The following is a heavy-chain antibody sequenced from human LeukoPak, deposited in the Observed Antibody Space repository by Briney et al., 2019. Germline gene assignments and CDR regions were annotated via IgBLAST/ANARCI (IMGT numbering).Heavy chain of an antibody. D-gene: IGHD2-21*02. CDR3: ASDLVVVTATYYYYYGMDV. V-gene: IGHV3-23*01. CDR1: GFAFSRYA. CDR2: ISGSGGST. Sequence: GGSLRLSCAASGFAFSRYAMTWVRQAPGKGLEWVSAISGSGGSTYYADSVKGRFTISRDNSKNTLYLQMNSLRAEDTAVYYCASDLVVVTATYYYYYGMDVWGQGTTVTVSS. J-gene: IGHJ6*02.